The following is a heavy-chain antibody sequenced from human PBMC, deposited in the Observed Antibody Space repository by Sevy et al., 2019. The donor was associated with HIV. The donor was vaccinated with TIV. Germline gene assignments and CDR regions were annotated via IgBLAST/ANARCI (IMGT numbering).Heavy chain of an antibody. V-gene: IGHV3-11*01. CDR1: GFTFSDYY. CDR3: ARSPHYDILTGYYSIEYYFDY. Sequence: GGSLRLSCAASGFTFSDYYMSWIRQAPGKGLEWVSYISSSGSTIYYADSVKGRFTISRDKAKNSLYLQMNSLRAEDPTVYYCARSPHYDILTGYYSIEYYFDYWGQGTLVTVSS. J-gene: IGHJ4*02. CDR2: ISSSGSTI. D-gene: IGHD3-9*01.